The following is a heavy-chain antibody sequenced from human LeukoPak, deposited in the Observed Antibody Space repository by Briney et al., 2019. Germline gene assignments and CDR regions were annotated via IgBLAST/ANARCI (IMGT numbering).Heavy chain of an antibody. D-gene: IGHD6-19*01. Sequence: PGGSLRLSCAASGFTFSSYAMYWVRQAPAKGLEWVSGIFCSGGSTHYADSVKGRFTISRDNSKNTVYLQMNSLRAEDTAVYYCAKTTTGYSSGRYPGWPVDYWGQGTLVTVSS. CDR2: IFCSGGST. J-gene: IGHJ4*02. CDR3: AKTTTGYSSGRYPGWPVDY. V-gene: IGHV3-23*01. CDR1: GFTFSSYA.